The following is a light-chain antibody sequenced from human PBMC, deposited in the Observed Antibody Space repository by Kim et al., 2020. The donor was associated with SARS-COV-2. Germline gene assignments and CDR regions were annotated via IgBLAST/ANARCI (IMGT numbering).Light chain of an antibody. CDR1: HGISNW. CDR2: AAS. J-gene: IGKJ5*01. Sequence: PPLDDRVTLFCRAGHGISNWLAWYQQTPGKAPTLLISAASRLQSGVPSRFSGSGSGTDFTLTISSLQPEDFATYFCQQAHSFPPTFGQGTRLEIK. V-gene: IGKV1D-12*01. CDR3: QQAHSFPPT.